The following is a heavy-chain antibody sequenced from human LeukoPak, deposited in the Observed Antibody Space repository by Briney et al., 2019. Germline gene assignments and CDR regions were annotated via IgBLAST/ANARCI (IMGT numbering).Heavy chain of an antibody. Sequence: GGSLRLSCAASGVTLSTYAMSWARQAPGRGLEWVSGISSSGSGGNTYYADSVKGRFTISRDNSKNMLFLQMNSLRAEDTAVYYCVGTGPLSSNGWDFNYWGQGTLVAVSS. CDR3: VGTGPLSSNGWDFNY. CDR1: GVTLSTYA. V-gene: IGHV3-23*01. D-gene: IGHD6-19*01. J-gene: IGHJ4*02. CDR2: ISSSGSGGNT.